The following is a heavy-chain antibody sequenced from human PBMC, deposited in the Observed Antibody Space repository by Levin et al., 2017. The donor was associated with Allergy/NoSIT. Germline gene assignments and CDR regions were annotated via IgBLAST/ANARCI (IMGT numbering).Heavy chain of an antibody. D-gene: IGHD6-19*01. J-gene: IGHJ1*01. CDR3: ARVSSGWYDGYFQH. Sequence: SSETLSLTCTVSGGSFSTSSYSWGWIRQAPGKGLEWIGSIYYSGSTFYNPSLKSRVTISIDTSKNQFSLKLTSVTAADTAVYYCARVSSGWYDGYFQHWGQGTLVTVSS. CDR1: GGSFSTSSYS. CDR2: IYYSGST. V-gene: IGHV4-39*01.